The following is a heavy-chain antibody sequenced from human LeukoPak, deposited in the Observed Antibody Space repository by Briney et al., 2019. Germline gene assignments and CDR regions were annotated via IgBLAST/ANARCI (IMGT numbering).Heavy chain of an antibody. CDR1: GGSISSYY. Sequence: SETLSLTCTVSGGSISSYYWSWIRQPPGKGLEWIGYIYYSGSTNYNPSLKSRVTISVDTSKTQFSLKLSSVTAADTAVYYCARTYYYDSSGYYYDAFDIWGQGTMVTVSS. V-gene: IGHV4-59*01. CDR3: ARTYYYDSSGYYYDAFDI. D-gene: IGHD3-22*01. CDR2: IYYSGST. J-gene: IGHJ3*02.